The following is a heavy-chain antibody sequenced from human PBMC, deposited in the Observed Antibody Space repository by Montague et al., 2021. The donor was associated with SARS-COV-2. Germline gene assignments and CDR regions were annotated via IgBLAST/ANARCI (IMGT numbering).Heavy chain of an antibody. CDR2: SHYGGTS. CDR3: ARQDIQLRFDL. D-gene: IGHD1-1*01. Sequence: SETLSLTCTVSSASISNDIYYWGWIRQPPGKGPEWIGGSHYGGTSYYNPSLKSRVTISIDTSKNQCSLTMTAVTAADTAVYFCARQDIQLRFDLWGRGTLVTVSS. J-gene: IGHJ2*01. CDR1: SASISNDIYY. V-gene: IGHV4-39*01.